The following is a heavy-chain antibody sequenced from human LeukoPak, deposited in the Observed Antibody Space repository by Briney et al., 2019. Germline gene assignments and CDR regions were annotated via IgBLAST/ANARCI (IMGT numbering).Heavy chain of an antibody. CDR1: GYTFTGYY. CDR3: ARNREWLVPSYYYYMDV. Sequence: ASVKVSCKASGYTFTGYYMHWVRQAPGQGLEWIGWINPNTGDTNYAPKFQGRVTMIKDTSTNSAYMELNKLTSDDTAVYYCARNREWLVPSYYYYMDVWGKGTTVTVSS. CDR2: INPNTGDT. J-gene: IGHJ6*03. D-gene: IGHD6-19*01. V-gene: IGHV1-2*02.